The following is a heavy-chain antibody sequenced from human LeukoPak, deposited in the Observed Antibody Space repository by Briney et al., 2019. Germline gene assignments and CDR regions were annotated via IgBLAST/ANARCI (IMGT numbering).Heavy chain of an antibody. CDR2: MGNSRSSI. V-gene: IGHV3-11*01. CDR3: ARDWGEEMEHNYYYYGMDV. D-gene: IGHD1/OR15-1a*01. Sequence: PSETLSLTCTVSGGSISSYYWSWIRQAPGKGLEWVSYMGNSRSSIYYADSVKGRFTISRDNAKNSLYLQMNSLRAEDTAVYYCARDWGEEMEHNYYYYGMDVWGQGTTVTVAS. J-gene: IGHJ6*02. CDR1: GGSISSYY.